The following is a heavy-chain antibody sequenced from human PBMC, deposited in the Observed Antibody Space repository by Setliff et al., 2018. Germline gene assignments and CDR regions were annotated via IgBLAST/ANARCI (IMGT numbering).Heavy chain of an antibody. D-gene: IGHD3-22*01. CDR2: IYTSGST. CDR1: GGSISSYY. Sequence: VSGGSISSYYWSWIRQPAGKGLEWIGRIYTSGSTNYNPSLKSRVTMSVDTSKNQFSLKLSSVTAADTAVYYCARSGRGYYDSSGQFDYWGQGTLVTVSS. V-gene: IGHV4-4*07. J-gene: IGHJ4*02. CDR3: ARSGRGYYDSSGQFDY.